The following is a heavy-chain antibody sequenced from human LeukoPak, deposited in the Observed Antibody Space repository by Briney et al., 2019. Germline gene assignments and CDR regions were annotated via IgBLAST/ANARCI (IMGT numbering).Heavy chain of an antibody. D-gene: IGHD5-18*01. Sequence: GGSLRLSCAASGFTFSSYSMNWVRQAPGKGLEWVSYISSSSSTIYYADSVKGRFTISRDNAKNSLYLQMSSLRAEDTAVYFCAREGYSYGSRYYYYYYMDVWGKGTTVTVSS. J-gene: IGHJ6*03. V-gene: IGHV3-48*01. CDR2: ISSSSSTI. CDR1: GFTFSSYS. CDR3: AREGYSYGSRYYYYYYMDV.